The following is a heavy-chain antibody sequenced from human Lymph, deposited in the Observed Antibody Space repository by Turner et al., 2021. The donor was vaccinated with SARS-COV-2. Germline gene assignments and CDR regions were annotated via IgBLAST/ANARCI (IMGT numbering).Heavy chain of an antibody. D-gene: IGHD2-15*01. CDR1: GFPFRTYG. J-gene: IGHJ4*02. CDR3: AKMWGVYCSGGNCYSGRLDY. Sequence: QVQLVESGGGVVQPGRSLRLSCAASGFPFRTYGMHCVRQGPGKWLEWVAVISYDGSNKYYADTVKGRFTISRDNSKNTLYLQMNSLRAEDTAVYYCAKMWGVYCSGGNCYSGRLDYWGQGTLVTVSS. CDR2: ISYDGSNK. V-gene: IGHV3-30*18.